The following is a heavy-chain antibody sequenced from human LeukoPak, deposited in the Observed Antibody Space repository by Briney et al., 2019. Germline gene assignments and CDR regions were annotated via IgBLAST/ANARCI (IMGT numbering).Heavy chain of an antibody. CDR1: GGSISSSSYY. D-gene: IGHD6-19*01. CDR2: IFSGGTP. CDR3: ARHRWLAQGGVWDGSIDY. J-gene: IGHJ4*02. V-gene: IGHV4-39*01. Sequence: SETLSLTCSVSGGSISSSSYYWGWVRQPPGKGLGWIGSIFSGGTPYSNPSLNTRITISVATSKTQFSLKLTSVTAADTAVYYCARHRWLAQGGVWDGSIDYWGQGALVTVSS.